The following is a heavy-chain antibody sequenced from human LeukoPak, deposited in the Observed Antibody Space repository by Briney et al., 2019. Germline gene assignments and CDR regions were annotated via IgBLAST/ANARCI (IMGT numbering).Heavy chain of an antibody. V-gene: IGHV1-24*01. CDR1: GYTLTELS. D-gene: IGHD2-2*01. J-gene: IGHJ1*01. CDR3: ATDLVVVPGFQH. Sequence: ASVKVSCKVSGYTLTELSMHWVRQAPGKGLEWMGGFDPEDGETIYAQKFQGRVTMTEDISTDTAYMELSSLRSEDTAVYYCATDLVVVPGFQHWGQGTLVTVSS. CDR2: FDPEDGET.